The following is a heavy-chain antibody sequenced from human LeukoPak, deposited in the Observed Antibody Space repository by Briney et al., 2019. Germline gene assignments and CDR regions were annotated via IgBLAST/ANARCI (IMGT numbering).Heavy chain of an antibody. Sequence: GGSLRLSCAASGFTFSSYSMNWVRQAPGKGLEWVSSISSSSSYIYYADSVKGRFTISRDNAKNSLYLQMNSLRAEDTAVYYCAKVGSDSGYYYYYYMDVWGKGTTVTISS. J-gene: IGHJ6*03. D-gene: IGHD2-21*01. V-gene: IGHV3-21*01. CDR3: AKVGSDSGYYYYYYMDV. CDR2: ISSSSSYI. CDR1: GFTFSSYS.